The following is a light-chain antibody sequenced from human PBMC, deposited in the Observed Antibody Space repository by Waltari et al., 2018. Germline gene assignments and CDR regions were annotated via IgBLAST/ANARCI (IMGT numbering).Light chain of an antibody. V-gene: IGLV2-8*01. J-gene: IGLJ2*01. Sequence: QSALTQPPSASGSPGQSVTISCTGTSTDVGGYNYVSWYQHHPAKAPQHRLYEVSKRPSGVPDRFSGSKSGNTASLTVSGLQAEDEADYYCSSYAGSDNLIFGGGTKLTVL. CDR3: SSYAGSDNLI. CDR2: EVS. CDR1: STDVGGYNY.